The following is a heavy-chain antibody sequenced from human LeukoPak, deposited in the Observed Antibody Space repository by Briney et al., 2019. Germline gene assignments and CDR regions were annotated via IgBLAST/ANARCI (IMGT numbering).Heavy chain of an antibody. V-gene: IGHV3-21*01. CDR2: ISSGSTYI. CDR1: GFTFSSYS. Sequence: GGSLRLSCAASGFTFSSYSMNWVRQAPGKGLEWVSSISSGSTYIYYADSVKGRFTISRDNAKNSLYLQMNSLRAEDTAVYFCARDLHWNQLGLWGQGTLVTVSS. D-gene: IGHD1-1*01. J-gene: IGHJ4*02. CDR3: ARDLHWNQLGL.